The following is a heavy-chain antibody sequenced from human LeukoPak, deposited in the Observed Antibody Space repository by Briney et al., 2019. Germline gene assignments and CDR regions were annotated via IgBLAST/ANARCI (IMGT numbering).Heavy chain of an antibody. J-gene: IGHJ4*02. CDR3: ARRKSMYSSRQGSNFDY. CDR1: GFIFSSFA. V-gene: IGHV3-23*01. Sequence: RGSLRLSRAASGFIFSSFAMSGVRQAPAKGLEWVSGISDCGGSTDYADSVKGRFTISRDNSKNTHYLQSNSLRAEDTAIYDVARRKSMYSSRQGSNFDYWGQGTLVTVSS. CDR2: ISDCGGST. D-gene: IGHD6-13*01.